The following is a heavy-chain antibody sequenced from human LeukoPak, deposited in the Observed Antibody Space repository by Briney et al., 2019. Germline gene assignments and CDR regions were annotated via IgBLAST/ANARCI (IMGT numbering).Heavy chain of an antibody. CDR2: INHSGST. J-gene: IGHJ5*02. Sequence: SETLSLTCAVYGGSFSGYYWSWIRQRSGKGLEWIGEINHSGSTNYNPSLKSRITISVDTSKNQFSLKLSSVTAADTAVYYCARAGGYGSGNSAWGQGTLVTVSS. V-gene: IGHV4-34*01. CDR1: GGSFSGYY. D-gene: IGHD3-10*01. CDR3: ARAGGYGSGNSA.